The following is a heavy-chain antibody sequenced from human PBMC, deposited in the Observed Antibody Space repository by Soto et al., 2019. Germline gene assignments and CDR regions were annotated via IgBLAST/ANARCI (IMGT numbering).Heavy chain of an antibody. CDR2: FDPEDGET. D-gene: IGHD3-22*01. J-gene: IGHJ4*02. V-gene: IGHV1-24*01. CDR3: ATRSFYYYDSSGSLFDY. CDR1: GYTLTELS. Sequence: ASVKVSCKVSGYTLTELSMHWVRQAPGKGLEWMGGFDPEDGETIYAQKFQGRVTMTEDTSTDTAYMELSSLRSEDTAVYYCATRSFYYYDSSGSLFDYWGQGTLVTVSS.